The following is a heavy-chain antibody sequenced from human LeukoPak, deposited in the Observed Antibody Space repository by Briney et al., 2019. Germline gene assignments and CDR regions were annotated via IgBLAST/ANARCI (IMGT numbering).Heavy chain of an antibody. CDR2: INPNSGGT. CDR3: ARGRSYYGSGSSLFDY. D-gene: IGHD3-10*01. Sequence: ASVKVSCKASGYTFSDHYAPHYMHWVRQAPGQGLEWMGWINPNSGGTNYAQKFQGRVTMTRDTSISTAYMELSRLRSDDTAVYYCARGRSYYGSGSSLFDYWGQGTLVTVSS. J-gene: IGHJ4*02. V-gene: IGHV1-2*02. CDR1: GYTFSDHYAPHY.